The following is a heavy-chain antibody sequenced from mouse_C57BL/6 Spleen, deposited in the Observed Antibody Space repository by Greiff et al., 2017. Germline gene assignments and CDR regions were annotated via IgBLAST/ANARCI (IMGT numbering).Heavy chain of an antibody. Sequence: ESGPGLVKPSQSLSLTCSVTGYSITSGYYWNWIRQFPGNKLEWMGYISYDGSNNYNPSLKNRISITRDTSKNQFFLKLNSVTTEDTATYYCARLWDEAYWGQGTLVTVSA. J-gene: IGHJ3*01. CDR1: GYSITSGYY. CDR3: ARLWDEAY. D-gene: IGHD4-1*01. V-gene: IGHV3-6*01. CDR2: ISYDGSN.